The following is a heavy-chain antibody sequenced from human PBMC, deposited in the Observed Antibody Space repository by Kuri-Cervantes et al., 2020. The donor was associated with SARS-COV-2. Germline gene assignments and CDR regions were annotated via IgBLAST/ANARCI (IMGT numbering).Heavy chain of an antibody. CDR1: GESFSGYY. CDR2: VNHRGST. D-gene: IGHD3-9*01. J-gene: IGHJ6*03. Sequence: GSLRLSCAFYGESFSGYYWNWIRQSPGKGLEWIGEVNHRGSTNYNPSLKSRVTISVDTSSKQFSLHLGSVTAADTAVYYCARLAGYFVEDYYMDVWGKGTTVTVSS. CDR3: ARLAGYFVEDYYMDV. V-gene: IGHV4-34*01.